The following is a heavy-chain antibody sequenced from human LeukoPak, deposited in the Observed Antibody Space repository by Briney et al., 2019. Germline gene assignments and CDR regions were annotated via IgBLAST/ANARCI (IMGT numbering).Heavy chain of an antibody. CDR2: IDPSDSYT. CDR1: GYTFTNYW. CDR3: ARGYGAFDI. V-gene: IGHV5-10-1*01. Sequence: GESLKSSCKGSGYTFTNYWINWVRQMPGKGLEWMGRIDPSDSYTNYSPSFQGHVTISADKSISTAYLQWSSLKASDTAMYFCARGYGAFDIWGQGTMVTVSS. D-gene: IGHD2-15*01. J-gene: IGHJ3*02.